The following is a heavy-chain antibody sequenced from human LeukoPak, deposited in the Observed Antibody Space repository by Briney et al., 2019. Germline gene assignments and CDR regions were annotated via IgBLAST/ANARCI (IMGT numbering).Heavy chain of an antibody. CDR1: GGSISSGGYY. J-gene: IGHJ3*02. V-gene: IGHV4-31*03. D-gene: IGHD3-3*01. CDR2: IYYSGST. CDR3: ARELVLRQDFGRAFDI. Sequence: SQILSLTCTVSGGSISSGGYYWSWIRQHPGKGLEWIGYIYYSGSTYYNPSLKSRVTISVDTSKNQFSLKLSSVTAADTAVYYCARELVLRQDFGRAFDIWGQGTMVTVSS.